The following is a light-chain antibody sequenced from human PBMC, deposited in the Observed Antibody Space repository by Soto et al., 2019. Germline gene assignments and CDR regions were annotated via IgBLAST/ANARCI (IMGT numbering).Light chain of an antibody. Sequence: QSVLTQPASVSGSPGQSITISCTGTSSDISGYNYVSWYQQHPGKAPKLMIYEVSNRPSGVSNRFSGSKSGNTASLTISGLQPEDEADYYCSSSTSSSTLVFGTGTKVTVL. CDR1: SSDISGYNY. V-gene: IGLV2-14*01. J-gene: IGLJ1*01. CDR3: SSSTSSSTLV. CDR2: EVS.